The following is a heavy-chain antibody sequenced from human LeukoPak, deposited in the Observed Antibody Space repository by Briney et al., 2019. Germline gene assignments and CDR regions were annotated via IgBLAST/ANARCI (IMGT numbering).Heavy chain of an antibody. V-gene: IGHV3-7*01. J-gene: IGHJ4*02. CDR2: IKQDGSEK. Sequence: GGSLRLSCAASGFTFSSYWMSWVRQAPGKGLEWVANIKQDGSEKYYVDSVKGRFTISRDNAKNSLYLQMNSLRAEDTAVYYCARDWFGDLPSGFFYWGQGTLVTVSS. CDR3: ARDWFGDLPSGFFY. CDR1: GFTFSSYW. D-gene: IGHD3-10*01.